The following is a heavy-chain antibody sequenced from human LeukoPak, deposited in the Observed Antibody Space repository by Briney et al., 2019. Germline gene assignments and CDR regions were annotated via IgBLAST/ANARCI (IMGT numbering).Heavy chain of an antibody. Sequence: GGSLRLSCAASGFTFSSYAMSWVRQAPGKGLEWVSAISGSGGSTYYADSVKGRFTISRDNSKNTLYLQMNSLRAEDTAVYYFAKSNTLIVGVTAFCYFDLGARGTLVIVP. CDR3: AKSNTLIVGVTAFCYFDL. J-gene: IGHJ2*01. CDR1: GFTFSSYA. V-gene: IGHV3-23*01. D-gene: IGHD3-22*01. CDR2: ISGSGGST.